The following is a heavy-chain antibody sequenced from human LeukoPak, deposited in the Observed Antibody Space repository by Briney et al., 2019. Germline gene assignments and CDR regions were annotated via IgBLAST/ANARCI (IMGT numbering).Heavy chain of an antibody. J-gene: IGHJ3*02. CDR3: AGVDAAMPDAFDI. CDR1: GFTFSSYW. CDR2: IKQDGSEK. V-gene: IGHV3-7*04. Sequence: GSLRLSCAASGFTFSSYWMSWVRQAPGKGLEWVANIKQDGSEKYYVDSVKGRFTISRDNAKDSLYLQMNSLRAEDTAVYYCAGVDAAMPDAFDIWGQGTTVTVSS. D-gene: IGHD5-18*01.